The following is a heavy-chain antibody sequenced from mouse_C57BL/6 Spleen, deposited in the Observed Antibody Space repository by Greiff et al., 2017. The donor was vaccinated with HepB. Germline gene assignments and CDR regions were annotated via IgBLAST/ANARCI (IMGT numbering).Heavy chain of an antibody. Sequence: DVKLQESGPGLVKPSQSLSLTCSVTGYSITSGYYWNWIRQFPGNKLEWMGYISYDGSNNYNPSLKNRIAITRDTSKNQFFLKLNYVTTEDTATYYCARDPLYDYDYAMDYWGQGTSVTVSS. CDR1: GYSITSGYY. CDR2: ISYDGSN. CDR3: ARDPLYDYDYAMDY. V-gene: IGHV3-6*01. D-gene: IGHD2-4*01. J-gene: IGHJ4*01.